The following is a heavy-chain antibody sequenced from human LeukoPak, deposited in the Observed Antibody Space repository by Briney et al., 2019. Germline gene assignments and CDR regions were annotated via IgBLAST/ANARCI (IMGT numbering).Heavy chain of an antibody. CDR2: IYHSGST. CDR1: GGSISSSSW. V-gene: IGHV4-4*02. D-gene: IGHD1-26*01. J-gene: IGHJ4*02. Sequence: SGTLSLTCAVSGGSISSSSWWTWVRQPPGKGLEWIGEIYHSGSTNYNPSLKSRVIISVDKSKNQFSLKLYSVTAADTAVYYCATNPPYSGSYYFDYWGQGTLVTVSS. CDR3: ATNPPYSGSYYFDY.